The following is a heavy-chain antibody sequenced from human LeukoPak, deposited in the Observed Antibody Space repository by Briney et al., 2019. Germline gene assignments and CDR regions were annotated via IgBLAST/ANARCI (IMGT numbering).Heavy chain of an antibody. J-gene: IGHJ6*03. CDR2: IYHSGST. D-gene: IGHD5-18*01. V-gene: IGHV4-38-2*01. Sequence: SETLSLTCGVSSYSISSGYYWGWIRQPPGKGLEWIRSIYHSGSTYYNPSLKSRVTISVDTSKNQFSLKLSSVTAADTAVYYCARGWSSIWGQVMVTSPSDYMDVWGNGTTVTVSS. CDR1: SYSISSGYY. CDR3: ARGWSSIWGQVMVTSPSDYMDV.